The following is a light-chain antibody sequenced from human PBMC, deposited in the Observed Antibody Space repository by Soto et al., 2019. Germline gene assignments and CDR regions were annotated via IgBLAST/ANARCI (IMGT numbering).Light chain of an antibody. CDR3: SSYTSSSTRV. J-gene: IGLJ2*01. V-gene: IGLV2-14*01. CDR1: NSDVGGYNH. CDR2: DVS. Sequence: QSALTQPASVSGSPGQSITISCTGTNSDVGGYNHVSWYQQPPGKAPKLMIYDVSNRPSGVSDRFSGSKSGNTASLTISGLQAEDEADYYCSSYTSSSTRVFGGGTKLTVL.